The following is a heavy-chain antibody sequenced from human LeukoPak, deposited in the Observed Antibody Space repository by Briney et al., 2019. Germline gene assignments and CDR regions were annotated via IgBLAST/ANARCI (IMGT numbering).Heavy chain of an antibody. V-gene: IGHV3-23*01. CDR3: ARDCCSGGGPLDI. CDR1: GFTFSNYG. Sequence: GGSLRPSCAASGFTFSNYGMAWVRQAPGKGLEWVSTIAVVGGNTHYADSVEGRFTISRQDSNNALHLQLNSLRAEDTAIYYCARDCCSGGGPLDIWGQGTLVTVSS. J-gene: IGHJ4*02. CDR2: IAVVGGNT. D-gene: IGHD2-15*01.